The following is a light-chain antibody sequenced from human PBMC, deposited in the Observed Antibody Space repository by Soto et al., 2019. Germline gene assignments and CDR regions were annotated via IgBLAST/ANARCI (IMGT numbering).Light chain of an antibody. CDR2: GAS. CDR1: QSVSSK. V-gene: IGKV3-15*01. Sequence: EIVVTQFPATLSVSPGERATLSCRASQSVSSKLAWYQQKPGQAPRLLIYGASTKATGIPARFSGSGSGTEFTLTISSLQSEDFAVYYCQQYNNWPITFGQGTR. J-gene: IGKJ5*01. CDR3: QQYNNWPIT.